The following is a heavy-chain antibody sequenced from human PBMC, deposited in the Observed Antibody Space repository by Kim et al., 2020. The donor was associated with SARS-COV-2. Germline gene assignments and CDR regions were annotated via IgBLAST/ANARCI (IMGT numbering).Heavy chain of an antibody. Sequence: GGSLRLSCAASGFTVSDAWMNWVRQAPGRGLEWVGLIISKNNGGTIDYAAPVKGRFTSARDDSKNTLYLQMTSLKTEDTAVYYCVKERSGSFDNWGQGTQVTVSS. J-gene: IGHJ4*02. CDR1: GFTVSDAW. V-gene: IGHV3-15*01. CDR3: VKERSGSFDN. CDR2: IISKNNGGTI.